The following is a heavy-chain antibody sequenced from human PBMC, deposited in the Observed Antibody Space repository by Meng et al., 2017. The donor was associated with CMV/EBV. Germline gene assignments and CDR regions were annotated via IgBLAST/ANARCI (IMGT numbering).Heavy chain of an antibody. J-gene: IGHJ4*02. Sequence: GESLKISCAASGFTFSSYAMHWVRQAPGKGLEWVAVISYDGSNKYYADSVKGRFTISRDNSKSTLYLQMNSLRAEDTAVYYCARDGANRAFDYWGQGTLVTVSS. D-gene: IGHD3-16*01. CDR2: ISYDGSNK. CDR1: GFTFSSYA. CDR3: ARDGANRAFDY. V-gene: IGHV3-30-3*01.